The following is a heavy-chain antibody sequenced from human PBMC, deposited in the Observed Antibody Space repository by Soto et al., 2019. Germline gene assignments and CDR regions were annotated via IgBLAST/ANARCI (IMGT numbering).Heavy chain of an antibody. Sequence: EVQLVESGGGLVKPGGSLRLSCAASGFTFSSYSMNWVRQAPGKGLEWVSCISSSSNNKYYADSVKGRFTISRDNAKISLDLQRNSLRAEDTAVYYCARDRGSSGWYAGGWFDPWGQGTLVTVSS. CDR2: ISSSSNNK. CDR1: GFTFSSYS. J-gene: IGHJ5*02. V-gene: IGHV3-21*01. CDR3: ARDRGSSGWYAGGWFDP. D-gene: IGHD6-19*01.